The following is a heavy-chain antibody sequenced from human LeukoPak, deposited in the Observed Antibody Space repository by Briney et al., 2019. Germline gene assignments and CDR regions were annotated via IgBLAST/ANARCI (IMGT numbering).Heavy chain of an antibody. J-gene: IGHJ4*02. V-gene: IGHV3-30*19. CDR1: GFTFSSYG. CDR2: ISYDGSNK. Sequence: GGSLRLSCAASGFTFSSYGMHWVRQAPGKGLEWVAVISYDGSNKYYADSVKGRFTISRDNSKNTLYLQMNSLRAEDTAVYYCARGQENSAAGPHGFDYWGQGTLVTVSS. D-gene: IGHD6-13*01. CDR3: ARGQENSAAGPHGFDY.